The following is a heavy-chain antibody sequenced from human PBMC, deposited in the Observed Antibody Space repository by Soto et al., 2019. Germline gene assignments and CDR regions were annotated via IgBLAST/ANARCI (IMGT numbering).Heavy chain of an antibody. CDR2: IIPIFGTA. CDR3: ARPIGYNDAFDI. D-gene: IGHD3-22*01. J-gene: IGHJ3*02. Sequence: QVQLVQSGAGGKKPGSSVKVSCKASGGTFSSYAISWVRQAPGQGLEWMGGIIPIFGTANYAQKFQGRVTITADESTSTAYMELSILRSEDTAVYYCARPIGYNDAFDIWGQGTMVTVSS. CDR1: GGTFSSYA. V-gene: IGHV1-69*01.